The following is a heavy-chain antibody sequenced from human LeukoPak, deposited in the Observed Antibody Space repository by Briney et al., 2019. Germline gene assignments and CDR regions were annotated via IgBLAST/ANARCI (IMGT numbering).Heavy chain of an antibody. Sequence: GGSLRLSCAASGXTFSSYEMNWVRQAPGKGLEWVSYISSSGSTIYYAASVKGRFTISRDNAKNSLYLQMNSLRAEDTAVYYCARDRDIVVVTAKPYYYYYGMDVWGQGTTVTVSS. J-gene: IGHJ6*02. D-gene: IGHD2-21*02. CDR1: GXTFSSYE. V-gene: IGHV3-48*03. CDR2: ISSSGSTI. CDR3: ARDRDIVVVTAKPYYYYYGMDV.